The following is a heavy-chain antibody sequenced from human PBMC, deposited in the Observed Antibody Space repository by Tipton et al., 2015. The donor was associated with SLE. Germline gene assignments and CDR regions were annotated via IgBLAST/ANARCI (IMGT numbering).Heavy chain of an antibody. V-gene: IGHV4-38-2*02. D-gene: IGHD7-27*01. J-gene: IGHJ1*01. CDR2: FHHSGIT. Sequence: LRLSCNMSGVSLTSDYYWGWIRQPPGQGLEWIGSFHHSGITYYTPSLKNRVTLLLDMSNNAFSLKLFSVSAADTAVYYCARGGLGSDLRGSIYLGLWGQGALVTVSS. CDR1: GVSLTSDYY. CDR3: ARGGLGSDLRGSIYLGL.